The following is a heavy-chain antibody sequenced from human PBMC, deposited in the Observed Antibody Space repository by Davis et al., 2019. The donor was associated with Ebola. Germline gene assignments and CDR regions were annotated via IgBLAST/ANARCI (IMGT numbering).Heavy chain of an antibody. CDR3: ARGIAVAGNNFYYYYYYMDV. J-gene: IGHJ6*03. D-gene: IGHD6-19*01. Sequence: SETLSLTCTVSGGSISSYYWSWIRQPPGKGLEWIGYIYYSGSTNYTPSLKSRVTISVDTSKNQFSLKLRSVTAADTAVYYCARGIAVAGNNFYYYYYYMDVWGKGTTVTVSS. CDR1: GGSISSYY. V-gene: IGHV4-59*01. CDR2: IYYSGST.